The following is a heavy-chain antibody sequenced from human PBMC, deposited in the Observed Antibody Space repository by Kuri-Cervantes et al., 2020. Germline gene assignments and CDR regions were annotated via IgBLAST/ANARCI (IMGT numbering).Heavy chain of an antibody. V-gene: IGHV3-21*01. CDR2: ISSSSSYI. Sequence: GESLKISCAASGFTFSSYAMHWVRQAPGKGLEWVSSISSSSSYIYYADSVKGRFTISRDNAKNSLYLQMNSLRAEDTAVYYCARDISSSCVDYRGQGTLVTVSS. D-gene: IGHD6-13*01. CDR1: GFTFSSYA. J-gene: IGHJ4*02. CDR3: ARDISSSCVDY.